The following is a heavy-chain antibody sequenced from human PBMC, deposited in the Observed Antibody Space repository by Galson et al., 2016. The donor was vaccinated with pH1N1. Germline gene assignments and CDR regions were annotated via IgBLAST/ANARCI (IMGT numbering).Heavy chain of an antibody. CDR3: ASPPPSSGHLNYYYYMDV. CDR1: EGTLTRYA. D-gene: IGHD3-3*01. J-gene: IGHJ6*03. CDR2: IIPVFGAA. V-gene: IGHV1-69*06. Sequence: SVKVSCKASEGTLTRYAISWVRQAPGQGLEWMGGIIPVFGAATYAQKFQGRVTITADKSADTAYMELSSPRSEDTAVYYCASPPPSSGHLNYYYYMDVWGQGTTVTVS.